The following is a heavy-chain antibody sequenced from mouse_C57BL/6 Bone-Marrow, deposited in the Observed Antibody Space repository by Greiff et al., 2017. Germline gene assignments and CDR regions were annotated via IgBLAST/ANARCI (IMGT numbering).Heavy chain of an antibody. CDR3: ARSKRANVDGTWLAY. V-gene: IGHV1-54*01. CDR1: GYAFTNYL. D-gene: IGHD3-1*01. CDR2: SNPGSGGT. J-gene: IGHJ3*01. Sequence: QVQLQQSGAELVRPGTSVKVSCKASGYAFTNYLIEWVKQRPGQGLEWIGVSNPGSGGTNDNEKFKGKATLTADKSSSTAYMQLSSLTSEDSAVYFCARSKRANVDGTWLAYWGQGTLVTVSA.